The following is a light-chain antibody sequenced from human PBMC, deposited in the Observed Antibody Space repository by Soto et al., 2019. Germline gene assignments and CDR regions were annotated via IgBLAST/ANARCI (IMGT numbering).Light chain of an antibody. CDR1: QSISSW. CDR2: DAS. V-gene: IGKV1-5*01. CDR3: QQYNSYSRT. J-gene: IGKJ1*01. Sequence: EIQVTQSASTLSASVGDGVAITCRASQSISSWLAWYQQKPGKAPKLLIYDASSLESGVTSRFSGSRSGTEFTLTLSSLRSDDFATYFCQQYNSYSRTFGQGTKVDIK.